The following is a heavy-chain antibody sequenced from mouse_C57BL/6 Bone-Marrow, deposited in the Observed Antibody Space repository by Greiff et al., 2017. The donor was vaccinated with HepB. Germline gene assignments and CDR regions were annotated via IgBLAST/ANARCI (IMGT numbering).Heavy chain of an antibody. CDR1: GYTFTNYW. Sequence: QVQLQQSGAVLVRPGPSVKMSCKASGYTFTNYWIGWAKQSPGHGLEWIGDIYPGGGYTNYNEKFKGKATLTADKSSSTAYMQFSSLTSEDSAIYYGARRFYYYGSSYSYWGQGTTLTVSS. CDR2: IYPGGGYT. J-gene: IGHJ2*01. V-gene: IGHV1-63*01. CDR3: ARRFYYYGSSYSY. D-gene: IGHD1-1*01.